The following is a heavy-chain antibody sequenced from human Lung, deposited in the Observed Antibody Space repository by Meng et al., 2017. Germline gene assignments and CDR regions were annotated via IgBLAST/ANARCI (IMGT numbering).Heavy chain of an antibody. CDR2: MKSNVDGGTV. CDR3: SGHVDY. Sequence: GESLKISCAASGFTFSNAWMTWVRQAPGKGLEWIGRMKSNVDGGTVDYAAAVKGRFFISRDDSENTFYLQMNSLKTEDTAVYYCSGHVDYWGQGTRVTGSS. J-gene: IGHJ4*02. CDR1: GFTFSNAW. V-gene: IGHV3-15*01.